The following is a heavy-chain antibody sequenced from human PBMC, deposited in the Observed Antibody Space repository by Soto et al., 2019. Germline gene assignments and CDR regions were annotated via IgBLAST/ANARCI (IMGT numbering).Heavy chain of an antibody. CDR2: IDPSDSYT. J-gene: IGHJ6*02. CDR1: GYSFTSYW. Sequence: EVQLVQSGAEVKKPGESLRISCKGSGYSFTSYWISWVRQMPGKGLEWMGRIDPSDSYTNYSPSFQGHVTISADKSIXTXXRPWSSLKASDTAMYYCASPQLRYFDPDYYYGMDVWGQGTTVTVSS. D-gene: IGHD3-9*01. V-gene: IGHV5-10-1*01. CDR3: ASPQLRYFDPDYYYGMDV.